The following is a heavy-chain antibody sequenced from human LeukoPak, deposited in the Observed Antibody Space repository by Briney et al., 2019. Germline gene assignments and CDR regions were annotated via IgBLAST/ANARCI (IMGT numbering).Heavy chain of an antibody. D-gene: IGHD2-2*01. CDR2: IIPIFGTA. CDR1: GGTFSSYA. J-gene: IGHJ4*02. Sequence: SVKVSCKASGGTFSSYAISWVRQAPGQGLEWMGGIIPIFGTANYAQKFQGRVTITTDESTSTAYMELSSLRSEDTAVYYCATTYCSSTSCSLDYWGQGTLVTVSS. CDR3: ATTYCSSTSCSLDY. V-gene: IGHV1-69*05.